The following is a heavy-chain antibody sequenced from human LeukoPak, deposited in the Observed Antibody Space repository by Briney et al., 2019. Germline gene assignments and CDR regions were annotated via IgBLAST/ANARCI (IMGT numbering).Heavy chain of an antibody. D-gene: IGHD4-23*01. Sequence: SETLSLTCTVSGGSISSYYWSWIRQPAGKGLEWIGRIYTSGSTNYNPSLKSRVAMSVDTSKNQFSLKLSSVTAADTAVYYCARGDYGGNSKGAFDIWGQGTMVTVSS. CDR3: ARGDYGGNSKGAFDI. CDR1: GGSISSYY. J-gene: IGHJ3*02. CDR2: IYTSGST. V-gene: IGHV4-4*07.